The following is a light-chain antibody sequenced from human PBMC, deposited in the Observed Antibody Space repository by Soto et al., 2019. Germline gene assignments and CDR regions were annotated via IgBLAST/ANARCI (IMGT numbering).Light chain of an antibody. CDR1: QSIRSY. V-gene: IGKV1D-13*01. CDR3: QQYKDWPHT. J-gene: IGKJ1*01. Sequence: IQLTQSPSSLSASVGDRVTITVRASQSIRSYLDWVQQKPGKAPKLLIYDASSLESGVPPRFSGSGSGTEFTLTISSLQPDDFAVYYCQQYKDWPHTFGQGTKVDIK. CDR2: DAS.